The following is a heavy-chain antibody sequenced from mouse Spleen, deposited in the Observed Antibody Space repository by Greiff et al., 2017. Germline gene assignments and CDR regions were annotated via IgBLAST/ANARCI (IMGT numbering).Heavy chain of an antibody. CDR2: IYPGSGST. D-gene: IGHD2-1*01. CDR1: GYTFTSYW. V-gene: IGHV1-55*01. Sequence: QVQLQQSGAELVKPGASVKMSCKASGYTFTSYWITWVKQRPGQGLEWIGDIYPGSGSTNYNEKFKSKATLTVDTSSSTAYMQLSSLTSEDSAVYYCARNSPYGNTPLDYWGQGTTLTVSS. CDR3: ARNSPYGNTPLDY. J-gene: IGHJ2*01.